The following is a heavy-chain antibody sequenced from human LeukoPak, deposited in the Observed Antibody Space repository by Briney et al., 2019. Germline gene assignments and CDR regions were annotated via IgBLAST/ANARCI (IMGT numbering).Heavy chain of an antibody. Sequence: ASVKVSCKASGYTFTSYDINWVRQATGQGLEWMGWMNPNSGNTGYAQKFQGRVTITRNTSISTDYMELSSLRSEDTAVYYCARGAYCSSTSCYLGWFDPWGQGTLVTVSS. CDR3: ARGAYCSSTSCYLGWFDP. V-gene: IGHV1-8*03. CDR2: MNPNSGNT. D-gene: IGHD2-2*01. J-gene: IGHJ5*02. CDR1: GYTFTSYD.